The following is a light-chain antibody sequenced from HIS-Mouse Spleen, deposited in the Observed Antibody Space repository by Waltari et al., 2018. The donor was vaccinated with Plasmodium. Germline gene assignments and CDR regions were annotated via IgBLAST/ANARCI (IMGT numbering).Light chain of an antibody. Sequence: SYVLTQPPSVSVAPGKTARITCGGNNIGSKSVHWYQQKPGQAPVLVVYDDSDRPSGIPGRFSGPNSGNTATLTISRVEAGDEADYYCQVWDSSSDHVVFGGGTKLTVL. CDR1: NIGSKS. CDR3: QVWDSSSDHVV. J-gene: IGLJ2*01. V-gene: IGLV3-21*03. CDR2: DDS.